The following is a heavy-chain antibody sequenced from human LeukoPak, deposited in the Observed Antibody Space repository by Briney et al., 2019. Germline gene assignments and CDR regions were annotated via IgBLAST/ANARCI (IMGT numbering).Heavy chain of an antibody. CDR2: ISSSSSYI. D-gene: IGHD3-3*01. J-gene: IGHJ3*02. CDR3: ARDTYYDFWSGYYTSHVAFDI. CDR1: GFTFSSYS. V-gene: IGHV3-21*01. Sequence: PGGSLRLSCAASGFTFSSYSMNWVRQAPGKGLEWVSSISSSSSYIYYADSVKGRFTISRDNAKNSLYLQTNSLRAEDTAVYYCARDTYYDFWSGYYTSHVAFDIWGQGTMVTVSS.